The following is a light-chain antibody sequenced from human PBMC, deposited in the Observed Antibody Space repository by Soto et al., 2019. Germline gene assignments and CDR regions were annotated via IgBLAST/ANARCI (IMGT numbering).Light chain of an antibody. CDR1: HDIRKY. V-gene: IGKV1-33*01. CDR2: RAS. J-gene: IGKJ5*01. Sequence: DIQMTQSPSSLSASVGDRVTITCQASHDIRKYLNWYQQKPGKAPKLLIYRASNMETGVPSRFTGSGSGTDFTFTISSLQPEDIATYYCQQYEIFPITFGQGTRLES. CDR3: QQYEIFPIT.